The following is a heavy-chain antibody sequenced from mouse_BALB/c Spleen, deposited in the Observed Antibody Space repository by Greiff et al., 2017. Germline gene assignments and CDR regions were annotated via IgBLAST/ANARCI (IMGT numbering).Heavy chain of an antibody. CDR2: IIPGSGGT. J-gene: IGHJ1*01. D-gene: IGHD2-14*01. CDR1: GYAFTNYL. CDR3: ARGDYRYDWYFDV. V-gene: IGHV1-54*01. Sequence: QVQLQQSGAELVRPGTSVKVSCKASGYAFTNYLIEWVKQRPGQGLEWIGVIIPGSGGTNYNEKFKGKATLTADKSSSTAYMQLSSLTSDDSAVYFCARGDYRYDWYFDVWGAGTTVTVSS.